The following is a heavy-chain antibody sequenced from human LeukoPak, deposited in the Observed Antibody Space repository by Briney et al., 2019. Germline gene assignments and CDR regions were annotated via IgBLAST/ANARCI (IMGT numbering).Heavy chain of an antibody. J-gene: IGHJ6*03. V-gene: IGHV1-18*01. CDR2: ISAYNGNT. CDR1: GYTFTSYG. Sequence: GASVKVSCKASGYTFTSYGISWVRQAPGQGLEWMGWISAYNGNTNYAQKLQSRVTMTTDTSTSTAYMELRSLRSDDTAVYYCARDKESCSSTSCPKPRYYMDVWGKGTTVTVSS. CDR3: ARDKESCSSTSCPKPRYYMDV. D-gene: IGHD2-2*01.